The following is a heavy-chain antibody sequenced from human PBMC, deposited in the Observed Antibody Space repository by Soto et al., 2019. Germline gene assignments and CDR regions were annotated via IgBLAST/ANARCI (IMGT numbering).Heavy chain of an antibody. CDR2: INPNSGGT. CDR3: AIRPCDFWSGYGFDP. V-gene: IGHV1-2*02. J-gene: IGHJ5*02. CDR1: GYTFTGYY. Sequence: GASVKVSCKASGYTFTGYYMHWVRQAPGQGLEWMGWINPNSGGTNYAQKFQGRVTMTRDTSISTAYMELSRLRSDDTAVYYCAIRPCDFWSGYGFDPWGQGTLVTVSS. D-gene: IGHD3-3*01.